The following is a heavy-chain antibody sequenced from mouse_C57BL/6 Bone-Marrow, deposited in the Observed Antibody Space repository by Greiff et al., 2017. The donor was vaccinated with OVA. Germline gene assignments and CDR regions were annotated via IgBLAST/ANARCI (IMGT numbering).Heavy chain of an antibody. CDR3: AKDLTGTLYYFDY. D-gene: IGHD4-1*01. CDR1: EYESPSHD. CDR2: INSDGGST. Sequence: EVMLVESGGGLVQPGESLKLSCESNEYESPSHDMSWVRKTPEKRLELVAAINSDGGSTYYPDTMERRFIISRDNTKKTLYLQMSSLRSEDTALYYCAKDLTGTLYYFDYWGQGTTLTVSS. J-gene: IGHJ2*01. V-gene: IGHV5-2*01.